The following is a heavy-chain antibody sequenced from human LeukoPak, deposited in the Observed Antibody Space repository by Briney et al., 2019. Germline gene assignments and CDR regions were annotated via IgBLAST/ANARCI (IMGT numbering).Heavy chain of an antibody. J-gene: IGHJ5*02. Sequence: PGWSLRLSCVASGLTFSSYWMGSVRQARGKGLEWGANIKQDESEKHYVDSVKGRFTISRDNSKNTLYLQMNSLRAEDTAVYYCARDLDWFDPWGQGTLVTVSS. CDR3: ARDLDWFDP. CDR1: GLTFSSYW. CDR2: IKQDESEK. V-gene: IGHV3-7*01.